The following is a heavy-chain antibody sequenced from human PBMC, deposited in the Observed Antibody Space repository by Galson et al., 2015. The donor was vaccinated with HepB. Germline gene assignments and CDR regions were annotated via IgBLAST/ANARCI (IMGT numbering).Heavy chain of an antibody. D-gene: IGHD2-21*01. Sequence: TLSLTCAVSGDSINTGGSAWSWIRQPPGKGLDWIGYVYYSGSIYRNPSLKSRVTMSLDTSKNQFSLRLNSVTAADTAVYYCARVKGCGHECSHPAAFDFWGQGILVTVSS. V-gene: IGHV4-30-4*07. CDR2: VYYSGSI. CDR1: GDSINTGGSA. J-gene: IGHJ4*02. CDR3: ARVKGCGHECSHPAAFDF.